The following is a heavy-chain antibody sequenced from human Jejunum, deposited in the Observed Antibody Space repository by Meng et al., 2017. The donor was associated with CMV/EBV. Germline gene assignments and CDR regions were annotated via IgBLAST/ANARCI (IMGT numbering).Heavy chain of an antibody. CDR2: IYSSGNT. D-gene: IGHD6-19*01. Sequence: GSISSGDYFWSWIRQSPGQGLEWVGCIYSSGNTYYTPSLKSRLIISIDTSKTQFSLKLNSLTAADTAVYYCARGGSSGWYDWYFDLWGLGTLVTVSS. V-gene: IGHV4-30-4*01. CDR1: GSISSGDYF. J-gene: IGHJ2*01. CDR3: ARGGSSGWYDWYFDL.